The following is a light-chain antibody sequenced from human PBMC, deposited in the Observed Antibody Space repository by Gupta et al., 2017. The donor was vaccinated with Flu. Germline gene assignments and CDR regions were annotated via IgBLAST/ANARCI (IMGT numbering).Light chain of an antibody. CDR1: SSNIGSNY. Sequence: QSILTQPPSASGTPGQRVTISCSGSSSNIGSNYVYWYQQFPGTAPQLLIYRNNQRPSGVPDRFSGSKSGTSASLAISGLRSEDEADYYCAAWDDSLNTYYVFGTGTKVTIL. CDR3: AAWDDSLNTYYV. V-gene: IGLV1-47*01. J-gene: IGLJ1*01. CDR2: RNN.